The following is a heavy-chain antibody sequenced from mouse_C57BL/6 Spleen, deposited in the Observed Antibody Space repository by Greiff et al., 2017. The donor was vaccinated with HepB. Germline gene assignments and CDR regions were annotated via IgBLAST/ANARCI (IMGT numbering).Heavy chain of an antibody. CDR3: ARNWDGDWYFDV. CDR1: GFTITGSW. CDR2: ILPGSGNT. D-gene: IGHD4-1*01. J-gene: IGHJ1*03. Sequence: QVQLKESGAELMKPGASVKFSCTATGFTITGSWIEWVKQRPEHGLEWIGEILPGSGNTNYTEKFQGKATLTADTSSNTAYMQLSSLTTEDSAIYYCARNWDGDWYFDVWGTGTTVTVSS. V-gene: IGHV1-9*01.